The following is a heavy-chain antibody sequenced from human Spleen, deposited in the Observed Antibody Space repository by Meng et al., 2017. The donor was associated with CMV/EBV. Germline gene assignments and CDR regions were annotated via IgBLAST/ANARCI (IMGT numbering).Heavy chain of an antibody. V-gene: IGHV3-74*01. Sequence: GESLKISCAASGFTFSSHGMHWVRQGPGKGLVWVSRITADGTITSYADSVRGRFTISRDNAKNTLYLHMDSLTAEDTAMYYCARDATLPDYWGQGTLVTVSS. CDR3: ARDATLPDY. D-gene: IGHD2-2*01. J-gene: IGHJ4*02. CDR1: GFTFSSHG. CDR2: ITADGTIT.